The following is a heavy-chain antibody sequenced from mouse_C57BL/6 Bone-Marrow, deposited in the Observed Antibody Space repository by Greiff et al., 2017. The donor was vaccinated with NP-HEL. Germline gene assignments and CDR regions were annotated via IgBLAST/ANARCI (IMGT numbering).Heavy chain of an antibody. CDR1: GYAFTNYL. V-gene: IGHV1-54*01. Sequence: QVQLKESGAELVRPGTSVKVSCKASGYAFTNYLIEWVKQRPGQGLEWIGVINPGSGGTNYNEKFKGKATLTADKSSSTAYMQLSSLTSEDSAVYFCARRTLDYIAMDYWGQGTSVTVSS. D-gene: IGHD2-12*01. J-gene: IGHJ4*01. CDR3: ARRTLDYIAMDY. CDR2: INPGSGGT.